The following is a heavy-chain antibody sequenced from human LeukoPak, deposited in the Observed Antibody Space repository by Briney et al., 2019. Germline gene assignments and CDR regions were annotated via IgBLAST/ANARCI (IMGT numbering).Heavy chain of an antibody. Sequence: GGSLRLSCLASGFTFRDYYMTWIRQVPGKGLEWISFISSRGTTTDYADSVKGRFTISRDNANSTLFLQMNSLRAEDTAVYYCARDRDSNNYFDRWGQGTLVTVSS. J-gene: IGHJ4*02. CDR2: ISSRGTTT. V-gene: IGHV3-11*01. CDR1: GFTFRDYY. CDR3: ARDRDSNNYFDR. D-gene: IGHD3-22*01.